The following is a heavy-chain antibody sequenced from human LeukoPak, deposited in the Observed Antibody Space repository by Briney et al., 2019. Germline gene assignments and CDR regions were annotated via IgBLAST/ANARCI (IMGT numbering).Heavy chain of an antibody. CDR3: ARSSKPDY. V-gene: IGHV1-2*02. CDR2: INPNSGGT. CDR1: GYTFTSYG. Sequence: GASVKVSCKTSGYTFTSYGLNWVRQAPGQGLEWMGWINPNSGGTNYAQKFQGRVTMTRDTSISTAYMELSRLRSDDTAVYYCARSSKPDYWGQGTLVTVSS. J-gene: IGHJ4*02. D-gene: IGHD2-2*01.